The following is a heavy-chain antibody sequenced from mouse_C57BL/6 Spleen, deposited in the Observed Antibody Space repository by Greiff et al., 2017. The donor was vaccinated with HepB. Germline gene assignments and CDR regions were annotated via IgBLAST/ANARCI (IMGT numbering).Heavy chain of an antibody. CDR1: GFTFSSYG. CDR3: ARRGFDY. V-gene: IGHV5-6*01. Sequence: DVHLVESGGDLVKPGGSLKLSCAASGFTFSSYGMSWVRQTPDKRLEWVATISSGGSYTYYPDSVKGRFTISRDNAKNTLYLQMSSLKSEDTAMYYCARRGFDYWGQGTTPTVSS. J-gene: IGHJ2*01. CDR2: ISSGGSYT.